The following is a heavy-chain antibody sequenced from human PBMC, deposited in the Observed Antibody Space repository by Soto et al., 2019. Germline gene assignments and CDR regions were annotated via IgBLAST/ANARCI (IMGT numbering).Heavy chain of an antibody. CDR1: GFNFNSYT. Sequence: SGVSLRLSCAASGFNFNSYTINWVRQAPGKRLEWLSSISSSGYIFSTDSVRGRFTISRDNAKNSVYLQINSLRAEDTAVYFCARDCSGGSCYTGMDVWGQGTTVTVSS. V-gene: IGHV3-21*01. D-gene: IGHD2-15*01. J-gene: IGHJ6*02. CDR2: ISSSGYI. CDR3: ARDCSGGSCYTGMDV.